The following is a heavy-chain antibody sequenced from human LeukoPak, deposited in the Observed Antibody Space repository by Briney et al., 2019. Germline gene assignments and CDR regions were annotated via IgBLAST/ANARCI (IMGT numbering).Heavy chain of an antibody. CDR1: GGSISSSSYY. CDR3: ARQEGVDTAMVIDY. V-gene: IGHV4-39*01. Sequence: SETLSLTCTVSGGSISSSSYYWGWIRQPPGKGLEWIGSIYYSGSTNYNPSLKSRVTISVDTSKNQFSLKLSSVTAADTAVYYCARQEGVDTAMVIDYWGQGTLVTVSS. D-gene: IGHD5-18*01. J-gene: IGHJ4*02. CDR2: IYYSGST.